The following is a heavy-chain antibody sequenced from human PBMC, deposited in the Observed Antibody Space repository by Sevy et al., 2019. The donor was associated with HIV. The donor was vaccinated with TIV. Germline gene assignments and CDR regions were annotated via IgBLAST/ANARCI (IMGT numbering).Heavy chain of an antibody. J-gene: IGHJ4*01. CDR2: IRSKTYGETT. CDR1: GFTFGDYA. CDR3: TRVFVVVTAIDY. D-gene: IGHD2-21*02. Sequence: GGSLRLSCATSGFTFGDYAMSWVRQAPGKGLEWVGSIRSKTYGETTTYAASVGGRFTISRDDSKGVVYLQMNSLRIEDTAIYYCTRVFVVVTAIDYWGHGILVTVSS. V-gene: IGHV3-49*04.